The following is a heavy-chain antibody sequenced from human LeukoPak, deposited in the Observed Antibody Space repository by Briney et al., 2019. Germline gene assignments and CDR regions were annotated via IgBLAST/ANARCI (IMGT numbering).Heavy chain of an antibody. CDR1: GYTFTSYG. CDR2: ISAYNGNT. CDR3: ARVGKADILTGCYIDY. Sequence: GASVKVSCKASGYTFTSYGISWVRQAPGQGLEWMGWISAYNGNTNYAQKLQGRVTMTTDTSTSTAYMELRSLRSDDTAVYYCARVGKADILTGCYIDYWGQGTLVTVSS. D-gene: IGHD3-9*01. J-gene: IGHJ4*02. V-gene: IGHV1-18*01.